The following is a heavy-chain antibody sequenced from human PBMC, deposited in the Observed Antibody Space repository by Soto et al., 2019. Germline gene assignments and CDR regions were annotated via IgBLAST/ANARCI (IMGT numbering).Heavy chain of an antibody. CDR1: GDTFTDYY. V-gene: IGHV1-46*01. D-gene: IGHD2-21*02. CDR3: ARGGHVVVVTAALDY. J-gene: IGHJ4*02. Sequence: QVQLMQSGAEVKKPGASVKVSCKASGDTFTDYYIHWVRQAPGQGLEWMGTVNPSGGHTTYAQHFPGRGTMTRDTSTSTLYRELTSLTSDDTAVYYCARGGHVVVVTAALDYWGQGTLVTVSS. CDR2: VNPSGGHT.